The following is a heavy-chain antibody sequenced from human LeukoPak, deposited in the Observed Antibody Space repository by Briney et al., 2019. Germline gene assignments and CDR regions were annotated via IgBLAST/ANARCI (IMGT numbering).Heavy chain of an antibody. Sequence: SETLSLTCTVSGGSISSYYWSWIRQPPGKGLEWIGEINHSGSTNYNPSLKSRVTISVDTSKNQFSLKLSSVTAADTAVYYCARDPIRYYFDYWGQGTLVTVSS. V-gene: IGHV4-34*01. J-gene: IGHJ4*02. CDR2: INHSGST. CDR3: ARDPIRYYFDY. CDR1: GGSISSYY.